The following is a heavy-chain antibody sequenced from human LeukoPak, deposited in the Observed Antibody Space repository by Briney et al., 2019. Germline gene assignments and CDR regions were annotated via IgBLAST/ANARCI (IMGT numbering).Heavy chain of an antibody. V-gene: IGHV6-1*01. CDR2: TYYRSKWYN. CDR3: ARGYSSGWYLVGLYYYGMDV. D-gene: IGHD6-19*01. J-gene: IGHJ6*02. CDR1: GDSVSSNSAA. Sequence: SQTLSLTCAISGDSVSSNSAAWNWIRQSPSRGLEWLGRTYYRSKWYNDYAVSVKSRITVNPDTSKNQFSLQLNSVTPEDTAVYYCARGYSSGWYLVGLYYYGMDVWGQGTTVTVSS.